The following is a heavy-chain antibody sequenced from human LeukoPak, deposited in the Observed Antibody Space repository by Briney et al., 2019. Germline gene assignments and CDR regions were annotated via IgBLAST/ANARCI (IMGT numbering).Heavy chain of an antibody. Sequence: SETLSLTCTVSGASISSYYWSWIRQSPGKELEWIGYIYYIGTTSHNPSLKSRVTISVDTSKNQFSLQLSSVTAADTAVYYCAGAPGFNGHYFLDYWGQGTLVTVSS. D-gene: IGHD3-22*01. V-gene: IGHV4-59*08. CDR3: AGAPGFNGHYFLDY. CDR1: GASISSYY. CDR2: IYYIGTT. J-gene: IGHJ4*02.